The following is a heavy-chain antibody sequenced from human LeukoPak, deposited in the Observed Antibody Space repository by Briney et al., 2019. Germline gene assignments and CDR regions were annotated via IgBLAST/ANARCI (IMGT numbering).Heavy chain of an antibody. V-gene: IGHV5-51*01. J-gene: IGHJ1*01. CDR1: GYIFPSYW. CDR3: ARPKSYCSGGNCYPEYFQH. D-gene: IGHD2-15*01. Sequence: GESLKISCKASGYIFPSYWIGWVRQMPGKGLEWMGIIYPGDSDTRYSASSQGQVTISADKSISTAYLQWSSLKASDTAIYYCARPKSYCSGGNCYPEYFQHWGQGTLVTVSS. CDR2: IYPGDSDT.